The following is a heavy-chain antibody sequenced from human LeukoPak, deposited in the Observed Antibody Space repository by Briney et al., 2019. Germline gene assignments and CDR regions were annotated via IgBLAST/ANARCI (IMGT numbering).Heavy chain of an antibody. CDR3: AKDRQRFGELLPFDY. D-gene: IGHD3-10*01. CDR2: IRYDGSNK. CDR1: GFTFSSYG. J-gene: IGHJ4*02. Sequence: GVSLRLSCAASGFTFSSYGMHWVRQAPGKGLEWVAFIRYDGSNKYYADSVKGRFTISRDNSKNALYLQMNSLRAEDTAVYYCAKDRQRFGELLPFDYWGQGTLVTVSS. V-gene: IGHV3-30*02.